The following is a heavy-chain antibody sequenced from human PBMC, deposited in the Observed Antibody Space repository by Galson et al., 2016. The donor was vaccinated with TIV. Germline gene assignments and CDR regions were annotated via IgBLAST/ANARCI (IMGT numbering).Heavy chain of an antibody. CDR3: ARTGNYYHYAMDV. Sequence: SLRLSCAASGFTFSNYNMNWVRQAPGKGLEWVSSISSTSNYIYYGDPVKGRFTISRDNAENSLHLHMNSLRAEDTAIYFCARTGNYYHYAMDVWGQGTTVT. CDR2: ISSTSNYI. J-gene: IGHJ6*02. CDR1: GFTFSNYN. V-gene: IGHV3-21*01. D-gene: IGHD7-27*01.